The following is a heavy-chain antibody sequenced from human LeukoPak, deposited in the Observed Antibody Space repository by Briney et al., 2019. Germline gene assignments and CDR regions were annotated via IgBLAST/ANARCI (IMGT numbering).Heavy chain of an antibody. Sequence: SETLSLTCAVYGGSFSGYYWSWIRHPPGKGLELIGEINHSGSTNYNPSLKSRVTIPVDTSKSQFSLKLSSVTAADTAVYYCARVVVVAAQHSYGMDVWGQGTTVTVSS. D-gene: IGHD2-15*01. CDR2: INHSGST. CDR3: ARVVVVAAQHSYGMDV. J-gene: IGHJ6*02. CDR1: GGSFSGYY. V-gene: IGHV4-34*01.